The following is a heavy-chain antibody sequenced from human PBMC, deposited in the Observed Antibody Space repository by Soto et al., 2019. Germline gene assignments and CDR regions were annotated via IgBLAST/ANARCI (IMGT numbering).Heavy chain of an antibody. CDR2: ISSIDYMI. CDR1: GFTFIGYE. D-gene: IGHD3-22*01. Sequence: GGSLRLSCAASGFTFIGYEMNWVRQAPGKGLEWIAHISSIDYMIYYAESVKGRFTVSDDKAKNLLYLQMDNLRVEDTAVYYCARSSGFYRPFDSLGQGTLVTVSP. J-gene: IGHJ4*02. CDR3: ARSSGFYRPFDS. V-gene: IGHV3-48*03.